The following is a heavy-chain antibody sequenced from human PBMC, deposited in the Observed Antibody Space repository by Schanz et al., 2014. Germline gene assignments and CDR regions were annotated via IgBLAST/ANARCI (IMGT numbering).Heavy chain of an antibody. CDR3: AKYRGYYRVSGSFRELEY. J-gene: IGHJ4*02. D-gene: IGHD3-10*01. CDR2: IGVDGTTT. CDR1: GFAFSSYG. Sequence: EVQLLESGGGLVQPGGSLRLSCLASGFAFSSYGMNWLRQAPGKGLEWVSVIGVDGTTTYYADSVKGRFTISRDNSKNTLYLQMNSLRREDTAVDYCAKYRGYYRVSGSFRELEYWGQGTLVTVSS. V-gene: IGHV3-23*01.